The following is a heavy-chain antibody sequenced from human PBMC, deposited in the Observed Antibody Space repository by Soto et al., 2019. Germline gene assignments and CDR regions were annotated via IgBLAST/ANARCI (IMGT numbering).Heavy chain of an antibody. J-gene: IGHJ4*02. CDR1: GGSISSSNW. Sequence: QVQLQESGPGLVKPSGTLSLTRAVSGGSISSSNWWSWVRQPPGKGLEWIGETHHSGTTNYNPSLKSRVTISVDKSKNQFSLKLSSVTAADTAVYYCAREGSGSSLFDYWGQGTLVTVSS. CDR3: AREGSGSSLFDY. D-gene: IGHD3-10*01. CDR2: THHSGTT. V-gene: IGHV4-4*02.